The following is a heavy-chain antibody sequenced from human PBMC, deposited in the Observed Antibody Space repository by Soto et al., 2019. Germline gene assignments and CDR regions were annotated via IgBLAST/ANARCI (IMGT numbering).Heavy chain of an antibody. J-gene: IGHJ6*02. Sequence: ASVKVSCKASGYTFTSYGISWVRQAPGQGLEWMGWISAYNGNTNYAQKLQGRVTMTTDTSTSTAYMELRSLRSDDTAVYYCARVDYGQYYYYYGMDVGGQGNKVTVSS. CDR1: GYTFTSYG. D-gene: IGHD3-16*01. V-gene: IGHV1-18*01. CDR3: ARVDYGQYYYYYGMDV. CDR2: ISAYNGNT.